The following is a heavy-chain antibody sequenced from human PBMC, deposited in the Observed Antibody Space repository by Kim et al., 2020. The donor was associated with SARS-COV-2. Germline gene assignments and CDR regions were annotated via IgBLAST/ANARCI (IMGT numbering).Heavy chain of an antibody. CDR2: INHSGNT. V-gene: IGHV4-34*01. J-gene: IGHJ4*02. D-gene: IGHD6-19*01. CDR3: ARLYSSDWYRVFDY. CDR1: GGSFSGYF. Sequence: SETLSLTCAVYGGSFSGYFWSWIRQPPGKGLEWIGEINHSGNTNYNPSLKSRVTISVDTSKNQFSLKLSSVTAADTAVYYCARLYSSDWYRVFDYWGQGTLVTVSS.